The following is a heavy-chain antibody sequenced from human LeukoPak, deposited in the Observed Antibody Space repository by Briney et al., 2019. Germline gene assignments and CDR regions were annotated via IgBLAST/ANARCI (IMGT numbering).Heavy chain of an antibody. D-gene: IGHD2-21*02. CDR1: GYTFTGYY. J-gene: IGHJ5*02. Sequence: SVKVSCKASGYTFTGYYMHWVRQAPGQGLEWMGGIIPIFGTANYAQKFQGRVTITADKSTSTAYMGLSSLRSEDTAVYYCASAYCGGDCFLWFDPWGQGTLVTVSS. V-gene: IGHV1-69*06. CDR2: IIPIFGTA. CDR3: ASAYCGGDCFLWFDP.